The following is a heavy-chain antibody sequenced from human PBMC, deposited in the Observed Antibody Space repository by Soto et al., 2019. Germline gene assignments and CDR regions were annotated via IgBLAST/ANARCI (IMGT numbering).Heavy chain of an antibody. CDR3: AGGPSGWCDY. Sequence: QVQLVESGGGVVQPGRSLRLSCAASGFTFSSYAMHWVRQAPGKGLEWVAVISYDGSNKYYADSVKGRFTISRDNSKNTVYQQMNSLKAEDTAVYYCAGGPSGWCDYWGQGTLVTVSS. CDR1: GFTFSSYA. CDR2: ISYDGSNK. V-gene: IGHV3-30-3*01. D-gene: IGHD6-19*01. J-gene: IGHJ4*02.